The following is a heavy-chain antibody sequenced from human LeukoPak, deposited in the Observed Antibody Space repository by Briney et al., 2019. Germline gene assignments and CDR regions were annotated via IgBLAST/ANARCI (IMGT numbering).Heavy chain of an antibody. V-gene: IGHV3-15*01. Sequence: GGSLRLSCAASGFTFSNAWMSWVRQAPVKGLEWVGRIKSKTDGGTTDYAAPVKGRFTISRDDSKNTLYLQMNSLKTEDTAVYYCTTANRGDGFDYWGQGTLVTVSS. J-gene: IGHJ4*02. CDR1: GFTFSNAW. D-gene: IGHD3-10*01. CDR2: IKSKTDGGTT. CDR3: TTANRGDGFDY.